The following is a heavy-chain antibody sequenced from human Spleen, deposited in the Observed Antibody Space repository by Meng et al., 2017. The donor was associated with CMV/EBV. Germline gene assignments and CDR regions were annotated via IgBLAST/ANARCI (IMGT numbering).Heavy chain of an antibody. CDR2: IYGDGRT. V-gene: IGHV3-53*01. J-gene: IGHJ4*02. CDR3: ASGPFKN. Sequence: GGSLRLSCAASGFTVSSDYMAWVRQAPGKGLEWVSGIYGDGRTYYADFVKGRFTISRDDSKNMVFLQMDSLRAEDSAVYSCASGPFKNWGQGTLVTVSS. CDR1: GFTVSSDY.